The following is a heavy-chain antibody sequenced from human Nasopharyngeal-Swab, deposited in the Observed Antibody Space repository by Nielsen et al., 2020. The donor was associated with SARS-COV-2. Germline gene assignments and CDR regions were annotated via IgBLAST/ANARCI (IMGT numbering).Heavy chain of an antibody. CDR3: ARGGSSWAYGYDA. V-gene: IGHV5-51*01. D-gene: IGHD2-2*01. CDR2: IYPGDSDT. J-gene: IGHJ3*01. Sequence: GESLKISCKGSGYSFSEYCIGWVRHMPGKGLEWLGVIYPGDSDTTYSPSFQGQVIISVDKSSSIAYLQWTRLKVSDTAMYYCARGGSSWAYGYDAWGQGTMVTVTS. CDR1: GYSFSEYC.